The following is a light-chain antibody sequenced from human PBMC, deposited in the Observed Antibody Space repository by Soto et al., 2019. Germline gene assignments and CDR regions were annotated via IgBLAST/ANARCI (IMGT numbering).Light chain of an antibody. V-gene: IGKV1-9*01. CDR1: QAITNN. CDR2: EES. Sequence: DLHLTQSPSSLSSSVGDRVTITCRASQAITNNLAWYQQKTGNPPRLLIYEESTLHSGVPSRFSGRKVGTQFILTIDRLQPEDFATYYCQKVKSYPRTCGGGTKVDIK. J-gene: IGKJ4*01. CDR3: QKVKSYPRT.